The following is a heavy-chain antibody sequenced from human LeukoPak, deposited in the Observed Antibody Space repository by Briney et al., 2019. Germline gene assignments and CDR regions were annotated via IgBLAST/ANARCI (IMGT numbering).Heavy chain of an antibody. CDR2: IYYSGST. CDR1: GGSISSSSYY. CDR3: ARASITYYYYYYMGV. J-gene: IGHJ6*03. D-gene: IGHD1-14*01. Sequence: SETLSLTCTVSGGSISSSSYYWGWIRQPPGKGLEWIGSIYYSGSTYYNPSLKSRVTISVDTSKNQFSLKLSSVTAADTAVYYCARASITYYYYYYMGVWGKGTAVTVSS. V-gene: IGHV4-39*07.